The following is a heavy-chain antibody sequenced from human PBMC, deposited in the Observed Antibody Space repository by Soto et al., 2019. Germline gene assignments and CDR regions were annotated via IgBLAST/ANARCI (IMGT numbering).Heavy chain of an antibody. Sequence: SETLSLTCTVSGGSISSYYWSWIRQPPGKGLEWIGYIYYSGSTNYNPSLKSRVTISVDTSKNQFSLKLSSVTAADTAVYYCARELTPSYFDYWGQGTLVTVSS. V-gene: IGHV4-59*01. J-gene: IGHJ4*02. CDR3: ARELTPSYFDY. CDR2: IYYSGST. D-gene: IGHD3-9*01. CDR1: GGSISSYY.